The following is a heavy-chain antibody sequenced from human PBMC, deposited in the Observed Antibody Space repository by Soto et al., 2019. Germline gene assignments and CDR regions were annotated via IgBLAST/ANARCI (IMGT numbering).Heavy chain of an antibody. CDR2: IYYSGST. D-gene: IGHD1-7*01. V-gene: IGHV4-31*03. J-gene: IGHJ6*02. CDR1: GGSISSGGYY. Sequence: QVQLQESGPGLVKPSQTLSLTCTVSGGSISSGGYYWIWIRQHPGKGLEWIGYIYYSGSTYYNPSLQSRVTISVDTSKNQFSLKLSSVTAADTAVYYCARDSGKELRFYYGMDVWGQGTTVTVSS. CDR3: ARDSGKELRFYYGMDV.